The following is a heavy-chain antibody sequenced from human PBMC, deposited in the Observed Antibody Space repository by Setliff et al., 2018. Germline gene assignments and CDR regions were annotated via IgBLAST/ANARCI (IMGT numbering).Heavy chain of an antibody. J-gene: IGHJ4*02. CDR1: GASLSSGSYY. Sequence: SETLSLTCTVSGASLSSGSYYWSWVRQSAGKGPEWIGHIYTNGATNYNPSLKSRVTMSLDTSTNQFSLKLRSVTAADTAVYYCARLGGLLVATMPFDYWGQGIPVTVSS. CDR3: ARLGGLLVATMPFDY. V-gene: IGHV4-61*09. CDR2: IYTNGAT. D-gene: IGHD5-12*01.